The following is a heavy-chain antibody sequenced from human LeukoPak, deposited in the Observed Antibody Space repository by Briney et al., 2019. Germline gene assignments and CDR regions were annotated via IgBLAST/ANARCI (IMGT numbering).Heavy chain of an antibody. Sequence: PSETLSLTCTVSGDSISSSNHYWAWIRQPPGKGLEWVGSIYYSGSTYYNPSLKSRVTILVDTSKNQFSLKLSSVTAADTPVYYCARGNQYSSSPAHYWGQGTLVTVSS. D-gene: IGHD6-6*01. J-gene: IGHJ4*02. CDR1: GDSISSSNHY. V-gene: IGHV4-39*07. CDR3: ARGNQYSSSPAHY. CDR2: IYYSGST.